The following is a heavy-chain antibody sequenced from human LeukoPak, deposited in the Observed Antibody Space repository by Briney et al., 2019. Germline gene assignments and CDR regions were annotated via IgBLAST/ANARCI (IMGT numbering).Heavy chain of an antibody. CDR3: ARGLSRGNPGGFDY. CDR2: ISKYSDYI. V-gene: IGHV3-21*01. J-gene: IGHJ4*02. CDR1: GFTFSTYS. D-gene: IGHD2/OR15-2a*01. Sequence: GGSLRLSCAASGFTFSTYSMNWVRQAPGKGLEWVSTISKYSDYIYYADSVKGRFTISRDNAKNSLDLQMNSLRVDDTAVYFCARGLSRGNPGGFDYWGQGTLVTVSS.